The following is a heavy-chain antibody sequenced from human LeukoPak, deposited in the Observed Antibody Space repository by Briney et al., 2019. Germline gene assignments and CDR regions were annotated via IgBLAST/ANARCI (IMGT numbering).Heavy chain of an antibody. J-gene: IGHJ4*02. Sequence: GGSLRLSCAASGFTFSNAWMGWVRQAPGKGLEWVGRIKSKTDGWTTDYAATVKGRFTISRDDSKNTMYLQMNSLRAEDTAVYYCAKASAMIVVVSKHFDYWGQGTLVTVSS. CDR3: AKASAMIVVVSKHFDY. CDR2: IKSKTDGWTT. D-gene: IGHD3-22*01. V-gene: IGHV3-15*01. CDR1: GFTFSNAW.